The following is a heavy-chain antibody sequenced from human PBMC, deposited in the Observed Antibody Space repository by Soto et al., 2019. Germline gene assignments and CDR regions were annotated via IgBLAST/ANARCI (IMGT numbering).Heavy chain of an antibody. Sequence: QVQLVESGGGVVQPGRSLRLSCAASGFTFSSYGMHWVRQAPGKGLEWMAVIWYDGSNKYYGDSVKGRFTISRDNSKNTLYLQMNSLRAEETAVYYCARYGGHSLDYWGQGALVTVSS. CDR1: GFTFSSYG. V-gene: IGHV3-33*01. CDR3: ARYGGHSLDY. J-gene: IGHJ4*02. D-gene: IGHD2-21*02. CDR2: IWYDGSNK.